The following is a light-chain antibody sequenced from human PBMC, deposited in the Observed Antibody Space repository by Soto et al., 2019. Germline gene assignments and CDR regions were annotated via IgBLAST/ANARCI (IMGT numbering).Light chain of an antibody. J-gene: IGLJ1*01. V-gene: IGLV1-47*01. CDR2: RNN. CDR1: SSNIGSNY. Sequence: QSVLPQPPSASGTPGQRVTISCSGSSSNIGSNYVYWYQQLPGTAPKLLIYRNNQRPSGVPDRFSGSKSGTSASLAISGLRSEDEADYYCAAWDDSLSGHNYVFGTGTKLTVL. CDR3: AAWDDSLSGHNYV.